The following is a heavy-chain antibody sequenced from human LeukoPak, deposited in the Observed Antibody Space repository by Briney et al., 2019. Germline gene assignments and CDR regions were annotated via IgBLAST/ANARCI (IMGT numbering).Heavy chain of an antibody. CDR3: ARDPQYSRSWNWFDP. Sequence: SQTLSLTCAISGDSVSSNTAAWNWIRQSPSRGLEWLGRTYYRSEWYHDYAVSVKSRINMNADTSKSQFSLHLNSVIPEDTAVYYCARDPQYSRSWNWFDPWGQGTLVTVSS. J-gene: IGHJ5*02. CDR2: TYYRSEWYH. CDR1: GDSVSSNTAA. D-gene: IGHD6-13*01. V-gene: IGHV6-1*01.